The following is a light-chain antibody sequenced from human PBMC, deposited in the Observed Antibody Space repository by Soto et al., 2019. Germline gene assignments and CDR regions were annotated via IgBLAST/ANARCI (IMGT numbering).Light chain of an antibody. CDR2: WAS. V-gene: IGKV4-1*01. Sequence: DIVMTQSPDSLAVSLGERATINCKSSQSVIYSSNNKNYLTWYQQKPGQPPKLLIYWASTRESGVPDRFSGSGSGTDFTLPISSLQAEDVAVYYCQQYYGLPLTFGGGTKVEIK. J-gene: IGKJ4*01. CDR3: QQYYGLPLT. CDR1: QSVIYSSNNKNY.